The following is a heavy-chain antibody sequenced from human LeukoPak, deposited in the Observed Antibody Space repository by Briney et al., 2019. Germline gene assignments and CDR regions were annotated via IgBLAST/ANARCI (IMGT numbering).Heavy chain of an antibody. Sequence: PSETLSLTCTVSGGSISSYYWSWIRQPPGKGLEWIGYIYYSGSTNYNPSLKSRVTISVDTSKNQFSLKLSSVTAADTAVYYCAQIPTSRGNYYYYYGMDVWGQGTTVTVSS. J-gene: IGHJ6*02. CDR2: IYYSGST. V-gene: IGHV4-59*12. CDR3: AQIPTSRGNYYYYYGMDV. CDR1: GGSISSYY. D-gene: IGHD2-21*01.